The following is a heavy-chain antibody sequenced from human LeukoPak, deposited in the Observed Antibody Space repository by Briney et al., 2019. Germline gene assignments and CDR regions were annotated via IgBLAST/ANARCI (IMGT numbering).Heavy chain of an antibody. J-gene: IGHJ3*01. Sequence: GGSLRLSCAASGFTFSNYGMHWVRQAPGKGLEWVSVIYSGGGTYYADSVKGRFIISRDNSKNAVSLQMNSLRVEDTALYYCARGKTSDDIIEDAFYVWGRGTVVTV. CDR3: ARGKTSDDIIEDAFYV. V-gene: IGHV3-66*01. CDR1: GFTFSNYG. CDR2: IYSGGGT. D-gene: IGHD3-10*01.